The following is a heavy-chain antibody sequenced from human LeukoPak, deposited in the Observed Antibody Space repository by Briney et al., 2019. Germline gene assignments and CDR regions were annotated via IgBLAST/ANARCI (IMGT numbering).Heavy chain of an antibody. J-gene: IGHJ5*02. CDR1: GFTFSSYA. CDR2: ISGSGGST. D-gene: IGHD6-19*01. Sequence: GGSLRLSCAASGFTFSSYAMSWVRQAPGKGLEWVSAISGSGGSTYYADSVKGRFTISRDNSKNTLYLQMNSLRAEDTAVYYCAKDVAVAGIWATPANWFDPWGQGTLVTVSS. V-gene: IGHV3-23*01. CDR3: AKDVAVAGIWATPANWFDP.